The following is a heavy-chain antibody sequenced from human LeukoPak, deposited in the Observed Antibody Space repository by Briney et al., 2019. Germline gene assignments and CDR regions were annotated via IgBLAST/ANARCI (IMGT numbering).Heavy chain of an antibody. V-gene: IGHV4-34*01. Sequence: SETLSPSRAVYGGSLSGYYWSWIGQPPGKGLEWIGEINHSGSTNYNPSLKSRVTISVDTSKNQFSLKLSSVTAADTAVYYCASASPVLHISGQATMVTVSS. CDR3: ASASPVLHI. D-gene: IGHD2-2*01. CDR2: INHSGST. J-gene: IGHJ3*02. CDR1: GGSLSGYY.